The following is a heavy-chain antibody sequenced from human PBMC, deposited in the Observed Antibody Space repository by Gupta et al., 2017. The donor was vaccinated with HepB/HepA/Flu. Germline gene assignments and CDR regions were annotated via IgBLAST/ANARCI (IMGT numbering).Heavy chain of an antibody. V-gene: IGHV3-74*03. J-gene: IGHJ4*02. D-gene: IGHD1-7*01. CDR1: GFTLTSYW. CDR2: ITTDGRTT. Sequence: EVQLVESGGDLVQPGGSLRLSCVASGFTLTSYWMHWVRQAPGKGLEWVSHITTDGRTTTHADSVKGRFTIYRDSAKNTLYLQMNSLRADDTAVYYCARDGSGTTPFDCWGQGTLVTVSS. CDR3: ARDGSGTTPFDC.